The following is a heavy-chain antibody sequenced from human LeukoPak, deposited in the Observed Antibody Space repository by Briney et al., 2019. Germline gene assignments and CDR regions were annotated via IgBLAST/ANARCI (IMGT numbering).Heavy chain of an antibody. CDR2: IRSKAYGGTI. CDR3: SCSGSYFGPFDY. Sequence: GGSLRLSCTASGLTFGDYDMSWVRQAPGKGLEWVGFIRSKAYGGTIEYAASVKGRFTISRDDSKSIAYLQMNSLKTEDTAVYYCSCSGSYFGPFDYWGQGTVVTVSS. V-gene: IGHV3-49*04. CDR1: GLTFGDYD. J-gene: IGHJ4*02. D-gene: IGHD1-26*01.